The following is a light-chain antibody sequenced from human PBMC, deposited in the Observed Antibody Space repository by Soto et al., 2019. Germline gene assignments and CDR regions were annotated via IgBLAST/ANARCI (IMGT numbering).Light chain of an antibody. CDR1: QSVSGY. Sequence: EIVLTQSPATLSLSPGETATLSCRASQSVSGYIGWYQQKPGQAPRLRIYADSNRATGIPARLSGSGSGTDFTLTISSIEPEDFAVYYCQQRSNWPTFGQGTRLEIK. V-gene: IGKV3-11*01. CDR2: ADS. J-gene: IGKJ5*01. CDR3: QQRSNWPT.